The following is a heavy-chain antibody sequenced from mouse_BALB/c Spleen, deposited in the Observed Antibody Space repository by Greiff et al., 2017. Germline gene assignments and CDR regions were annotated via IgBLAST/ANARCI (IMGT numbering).Heavy chain of an antibody. CDR3: TRAGSSGFLFAY. J-gene: IGHJ3*01. D-gene: IGHD3-1*01. CDR1: GFAFSSYT. Sequence: DVMLVESGGGLVKPGGSLKLSCAASGFAFSSYTMSWVRQTPEKRLEWVATISSGGSYTYYPDSVKGRFTISRDNAKNTLYLQMSSLKSEDTAMYYCTRAGSSGFLFAYWGQGTLVTVSA. CDR2: ISSGGSYT. V-gene: IGHV5-6-4*01.